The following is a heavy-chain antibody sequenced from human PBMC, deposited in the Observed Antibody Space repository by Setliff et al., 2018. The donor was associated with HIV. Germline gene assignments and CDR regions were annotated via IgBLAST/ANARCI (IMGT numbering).Heavy chain of an antibody. V-gene: IGHV1-18*01. CDR1: GYNFRFHG. CDR2: ISAYA. D-gene: IGHD2-2*01. J-gene: IGHJ4*02. Sequence: ASVKVSCKASGYNFRFHGITWVRQTPGQGLEWMGWISAYATYAQKFQGRITMTKDTSTNTAYMELRTLKSDDTAVYYCARRLEKDIVVVPGYFDYWGQGTLVTVSS. CDR3: ARRLEKDIVVVPGYFDY.